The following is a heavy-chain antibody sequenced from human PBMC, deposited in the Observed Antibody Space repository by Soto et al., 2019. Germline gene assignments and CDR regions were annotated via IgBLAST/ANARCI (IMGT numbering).Heavy chain of an antibody. CDR1: GFTFSDYG. J-gene: IGHJ6*02. Sequence: QVHLVESGGGVVQPGRSLRLSCAASGFTFSDYGMRWVRLAPGKGLEWVALIYYDGSHKYFVDSVRGRFTISRDNSESTLYLQMNSLRADDTAVYYCATNFKDGGMDVWGHGTTVTVSS. CDR3: ATNFKDGGMDV. V-gene: IGHV3-33*01. CDR2: IYYDGSHK.